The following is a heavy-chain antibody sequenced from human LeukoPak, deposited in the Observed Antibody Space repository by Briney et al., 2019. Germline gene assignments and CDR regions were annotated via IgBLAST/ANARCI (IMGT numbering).Heavy chain of an antibody. CDR2: IYYTGNT. CDR3: ARGTNYYGSGDY. CDR1: GGSVSSGTYY. D-gene: IGHD3-10*01. J-gene: IGHJ4*02. Sequence: PSETLSLTCTVSGGSVSSGTYYWSWIRQPPGKGLEWIGHIYYTGNTHYVSSLKSRVTMSVDTPKNQFSLKLTSVTAADTAVYYCARGTNYYGSGDYWGQGTLVTVST. V-gene: IGHV4-61*01.